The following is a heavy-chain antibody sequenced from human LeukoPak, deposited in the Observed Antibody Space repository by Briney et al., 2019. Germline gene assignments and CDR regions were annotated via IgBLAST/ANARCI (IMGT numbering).Heavy chain of an antibody. Sequence: QPGGSLRLSCAASGFTFSGSAMHWVRQASGKGLEWVGRIRSKANSYATAYAASGKGRFTICRDDSKNTAYLQMNSLKTEDTAVYYCARHYKGGSYPFDYWGQGTLVTVSS. D-gene: IGHD1-26*01. J-gene: IGHJ4*02. V-gene: IGHV3-73*01. CDR2: IRSKANSYAT. CDR1: GFTFSGSA. CDR3: ARHYKGGSYPFDY.